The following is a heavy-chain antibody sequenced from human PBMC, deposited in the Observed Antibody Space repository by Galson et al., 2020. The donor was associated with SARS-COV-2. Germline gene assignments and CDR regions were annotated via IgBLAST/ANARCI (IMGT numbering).Heavy chain of an antibody. Sequence: GGSLRLSCAASGFTFSNAWMSWVRQAPGKGLEWVGRIKSKTYGGTTDYAAHVKGRFTISRDDSKNTLYLQMNSLKTEDTAVYYCTTDTFSRYFDWLLSAGKYYGMDVWGQGTTVTVSS. CDR3: TTDTFSRYFDWLLSAGKYYGMDV. J-gene: IGHJ6*02. D-gene: IGHD3-9*01. CDR2: IKSKTYGGTT. CDR1: GFTFSNAW. V-gene: IGHV3-15*01.